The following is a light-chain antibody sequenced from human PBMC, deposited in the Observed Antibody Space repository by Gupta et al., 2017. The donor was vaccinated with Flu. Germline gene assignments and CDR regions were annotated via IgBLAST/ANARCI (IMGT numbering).Light chain of an antibody. Sequence: DMLAVPPGERVTPSCRASQSVRTVLAWYKQKAGQSPRLLLHGASNRATGIPTRFSGSGSGPDFTLTISSLQSENFAVYYWLQDHDWPPYTFGQGTKLEIK. V-gene: IGKV3-15*01. CDR3: LQDHDWPPYT. CDR1: QSVRTV. CDR2: GAS. J-gene: IGKJ2*01.